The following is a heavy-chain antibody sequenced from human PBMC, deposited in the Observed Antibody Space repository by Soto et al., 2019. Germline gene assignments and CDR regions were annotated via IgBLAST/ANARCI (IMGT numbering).Heavy chain of an antibody. D-gene: IGHD6-19*01. CDR2: ISDSGGST. V-gene: IGHV3-23*01. CDR3: AKSFSGYSSGPFDY. CDR1: GFTFRSYA. J-gene: IGHJ4*02. Sequence: GGSLRLSCAASGFTFRSYAMSWVRQAPGKGPEWVSSISDSGGSTFYADSVKGRFTISRDNSKNTLYLQTSSLRAEDTALFYCAKSFSGYSSGPFDYWGQGTLVTVSS.